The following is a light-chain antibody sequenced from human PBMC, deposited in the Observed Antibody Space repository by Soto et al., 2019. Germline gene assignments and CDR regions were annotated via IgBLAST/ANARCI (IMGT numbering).Light chain of an antibody. V-gene: IGKV3-15*01. CDR2: GAS. CDR1: ETVATN. Sequence: EVVMTQSPATLFVSPGERATLSCRASETVATNLAWYQQKPGQAPRLLISGASTRAAGISDRFRGSGSGTEFTLTISSLRSEDSAIYYCQQYFEWPPMTFGQGTKVEI. J-gene: IGKJ1*01. CDR3: QQYFEWPPMT.